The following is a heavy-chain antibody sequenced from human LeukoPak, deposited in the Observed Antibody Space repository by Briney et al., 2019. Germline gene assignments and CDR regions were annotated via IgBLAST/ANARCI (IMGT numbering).Heavy chain of an antibody. CDR2: INPNSGGT. CDR1: GYTFTGYY. CDR3: ARRTPWNDQRDYYMDV. D-gene: IGHD1-1*01. V-gene: IGHV1-2*02. Sequence: ASVKVSCKASGYTFTGYYMHWVRQAPGQGLEWMGWINPNSGGTNYAQKFQGRVTMTRDTSISTAYMELSRLRSDDTAAYYCARRTPWNDQRDYYMDVWGKGTTVTVSS. J-gene: IGHJ6*03.